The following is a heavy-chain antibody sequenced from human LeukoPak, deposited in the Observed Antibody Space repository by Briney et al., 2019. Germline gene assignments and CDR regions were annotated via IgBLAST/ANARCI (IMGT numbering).Heavy chain of an antibody. Sequence: PGGSLRLSCAASGFTFSSYEMNWVRQAPGKGLEWVSYISSSGSTIYYADSGKGRFTISRDNAKNSLYLQMNSLRAEDTAVYYCARARYCSGGSCWFAYWGQGTLVTVSS. CDR2: ISSSGSTI. CDR1: GFTFSSYE. D-gene: IGHD2-15*01. CDR3: ARARYCSGGSCWFAY. V-gene: IGHV3-48*03. J-gene: IGHJ4*02.